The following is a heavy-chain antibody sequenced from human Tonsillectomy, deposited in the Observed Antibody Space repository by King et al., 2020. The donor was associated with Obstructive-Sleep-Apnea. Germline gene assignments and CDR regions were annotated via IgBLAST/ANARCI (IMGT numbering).Heavy chain of an antibody. J-gene: IGHJ4*02. V-gene: IGHV3-30*02. D-gene: IGHD6-19*01. CDR1: GFTFSSYG. CDR2: IRYDGSNK. CDR3: AKASPYSSGWYGPDY. Sequence: VQLVESGGGVVQPGRSLRLSCAASGFTFSSYGMHWLRQAPGKGLEWVTFIRYDGSNKYFADSVKDRFTISRDNSKNTLNLQMNSLRAEDTAVYYCAKASPYSSGWYGPDYWGQGTLVTVSS.